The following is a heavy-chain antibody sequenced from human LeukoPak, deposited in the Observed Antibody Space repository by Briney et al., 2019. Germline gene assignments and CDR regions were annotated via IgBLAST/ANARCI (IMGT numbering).Heavy chain of an antibody. CDR3: ARDAYTSGADY. D-gene: IGHD3-16*01. Sequence: DSVKVSCKASGYTFSSYGISWVRQAPGQGLEWMGWISVYNGNTNNIQKLQGRVTMTRDTSTNTAYMELRSLRSDDTAVYYCARDAYTSGADYWGQETLVTVSS. J-gene: IGHJ4*02. V-gene: IGHV1-18*01. CDR2: ISVYNGNT. CDR1: GYTFSSYG.